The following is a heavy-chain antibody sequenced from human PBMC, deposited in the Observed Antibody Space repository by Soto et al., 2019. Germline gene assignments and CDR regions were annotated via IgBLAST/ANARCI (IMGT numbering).Heavy chain of an antibody. D-gene: IGHD6-6*01. V-gene: IGHV4-39*01. J-gene: IGHJ6*02. CDR2: IYYSGST. CDR3: ARLGIAARPV. Sequence: SDPQSLPWTVSGVYISSTSYYCVWIRQPPGKGLEWIGSIYYSGSTYYNPSLKSRVTISVDTSKNQLSLKLSSVTAADTAVYYCARLGIAARPVWGQGTTVNVS. CDR1: GVYISSTSYY.